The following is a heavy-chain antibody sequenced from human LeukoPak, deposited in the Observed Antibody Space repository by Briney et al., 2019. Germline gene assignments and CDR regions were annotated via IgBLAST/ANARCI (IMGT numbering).Heavy chain of an antibody. V-gene: IGHV3-9*01. J-gene: IGHJ6*02. CDR3: AKDKEKGSSLYYYYGMDV. Sequence: GGSLRLSCAASGFTFDDYAMPWVRQAPGKGLEWVSGISWNSGSIGYADSVKGRFTISRDNAKNSLYLQMNSLRAEDTALYYCAKDKEKGSSLYYYYGMDVWGQGTTVTVSS. D-gene: IGHD5-24*01. CDR2: ISWNSGSI. CDR1: GFTFDDYA.